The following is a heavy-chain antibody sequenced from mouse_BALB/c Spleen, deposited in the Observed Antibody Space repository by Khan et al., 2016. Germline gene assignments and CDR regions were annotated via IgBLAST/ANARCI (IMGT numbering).Heavy chain of an antibody. J-gene: IGHJ4*01. V-gene: IGHV3-8*02. CDR2: LSYSGNT. D-gene: IGHD1-1*01. CDR1: GDSITSGY. Sequence: EVQLQESGPSLVKPSQTLSLTCSVTGDSITSGYWNWIRKFPGNKLEYMGYLSYSGNTYYNPSLKSRISITRDTSKNQYYLQLNSVTTEDTATYYCARYLYYYGSTYDTMDYWGQGTSVTVSS. CDR3: ARYLYYYGSTYDTMDY.